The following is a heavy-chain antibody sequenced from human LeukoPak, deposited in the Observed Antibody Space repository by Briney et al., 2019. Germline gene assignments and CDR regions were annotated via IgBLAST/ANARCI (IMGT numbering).Heavy chain of an antibody. CDR2: ISSSSSYI. J-gene: IGHJ4*02. V-gene: IGHV3-21*01. CDR1: GFTFISYS. CDR3: ASLLRPDY. D-gene: IGHD6-6*01. Sequence: GGSLRVSCAASGFTFISYSMNWVRQAPGKGLEWVSSISSSSSYIYYADSVKGRFTISRDNAKNSLYLQMNSLRAEDTAVYYCASLLRPDYWGQGTLVTVSS.